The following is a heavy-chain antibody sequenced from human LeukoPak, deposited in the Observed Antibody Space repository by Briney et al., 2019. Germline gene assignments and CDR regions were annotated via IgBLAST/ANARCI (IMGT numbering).Heavy chain of an antibody. CDR1: GYSISSGYY. V-gene: IGHV4-38-2*02. CDR3: ARDYHGDDY. J-gene: IGHJ4*02. CDR2: IYHSGST. Sequence: SETLSLTCTVSGYSISSGYYLGWTRQPPGKGLEWIGSIYHSGSTYYNPSLKSRVTISVDTSKNQFSLKLSSVTAADTAVYYCARDYHGDDYWGQGTLVTVSS. D-gene: IGHD7-27*01.